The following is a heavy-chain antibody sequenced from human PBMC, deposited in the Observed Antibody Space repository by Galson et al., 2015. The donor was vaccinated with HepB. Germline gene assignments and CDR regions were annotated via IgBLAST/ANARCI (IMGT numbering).Heavy chain of an antibody. J-gene: IGHJ3*01. V-gene: IGHV3-15*07. CDR3: TTDRYGSGWRRYAFDA. CDR2: IKSKTDGGTT. CDR1: DFTFTKAW. D-gene: IGHD6-19*01. Sequence: SLRLSCAASDFTFTKAWMNWVRQAPGKGLEWVGRIKSKTDGGTTDYAAPVKARFTISRDDSKNTLYLQMNSLKTEDTAVYFCTTDRYGSGWRRYAFDAWGQGTMVTVSS.